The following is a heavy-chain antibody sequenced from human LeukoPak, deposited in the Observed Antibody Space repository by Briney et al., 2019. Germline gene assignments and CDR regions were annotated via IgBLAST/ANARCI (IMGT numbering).Heavy chain of an antibody. J-gene: IGHJ4*02. D-gene: IGHD6-6*01. V-gene: IGHV3-23*01. Sequence: GGSLRLSCVGSGFTFRSNGMTWIRQVPGKGLQWVSAILGSGGATYYSDSVRGRFTISRDNSKNSLYLQMNSLRADDTAVYYCVRDQGGSSSHWGQGTLVTVSS. CDR3: VRDQGGSSSH. CDR1: GFTFRSNG. CDR2: ILGSGGAT.